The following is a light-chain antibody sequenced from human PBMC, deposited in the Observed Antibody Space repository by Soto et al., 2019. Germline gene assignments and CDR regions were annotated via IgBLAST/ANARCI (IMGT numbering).Light chain of an antibody. CDR2: GAS. V-gene: IGKV3-20*01. CDR3: QHYGSSPPLT. J-gene: IGKJ4*01. Sequence: EFVLTQSPGTLSLSPGERATLSCRASQSVSSTFLAWYQQKPGQPPRLLIYGASTRGTGIPDRFSGSGSGTDFNLTIRRLEPEDFAVYYCQHYGSSPPLTFGGGTKVEIK. CDR1: QSVSSTF.